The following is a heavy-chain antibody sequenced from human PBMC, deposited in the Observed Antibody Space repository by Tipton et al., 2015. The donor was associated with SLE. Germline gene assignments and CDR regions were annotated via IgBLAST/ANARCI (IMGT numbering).Heavy chain of an antibody. CDR3: ARDTGGVSNDY. V-gene: IGHV4-39*07. J-gene: IGHJ4*02. CDR2: IYYSGRS. CDR1: GISISDTNYY. Sequence: TLSLTCSVSGISISDTNYYWAWIRQPPGKGLEWIGSIYYSGRSYYSPSLKSRVTMSVDTSKNQFSLKLSSVTAADTAVYYCARDTGGVSNDYWGQGTLVTVSP. D-gene: IGHD3-10*01.